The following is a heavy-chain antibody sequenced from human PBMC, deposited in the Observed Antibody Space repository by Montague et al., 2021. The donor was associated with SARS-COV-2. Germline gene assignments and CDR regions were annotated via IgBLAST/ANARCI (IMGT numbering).Heavy chain of an antibody. CDR2: IYSNDDK. J-gene: IGHJ6*02. CDR1: GFSLSTPSVC. V-gene: IGHV2-5*01. CDR3: ARRIYDNVTCNDYGMDV. Sequence: PALVKPTQTLTLTCTFSGFSLSTPSVCVGWIRQPPGKALEWVAVIYSNDDKRYSPSLRTRLTITKDTSKNQAVLTLTNVDPVDTATYYCARRIYDNVTCNDYGMDVWGQGSQVTVSS. D-gene: IGHD3-9*01.